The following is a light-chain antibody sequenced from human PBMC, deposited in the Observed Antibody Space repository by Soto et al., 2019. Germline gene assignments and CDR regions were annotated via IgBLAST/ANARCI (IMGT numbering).Light chain of an antibody. V-gene: IGKV3-20*01. CDR3: QQYGSSSVT. J-gene: IGKJ1*01. Sequence: ILLAPSPGPPSFSPGERTTPSCKASQSVSSSYLAWYQQKPGQAPRLLIYGASSRATGIPDRFSGSGSGTDFTLTISRLEPEDFAVYYCQQYGSSSVTFGQGTKVDI. CDR2: GAS. CDR1: QSVSSSY.